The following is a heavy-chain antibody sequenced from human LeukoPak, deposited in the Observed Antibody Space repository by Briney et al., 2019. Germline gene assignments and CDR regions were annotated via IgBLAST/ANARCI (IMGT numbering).Heavy chain of an antibody. J-gene: IGHJ4*02. D-gene: IGHD3-22*01. CDR1: GFTFSSCA. CDR2: ISTSGGRT. Sequence: GGSLRLSCAASGFTFSSCAMSWVRQAPGKGLEWVSAISTSGGRTFYADSVKGRFTISRDNSKNTLYLQMNSLKAEDTAIYYCAKGPTDFDSSGQTYFDYWGQGTLVTVSS. CDR3: AKGPTDFDSSGQTYFDY. V-gene: IGHV3-23*01.